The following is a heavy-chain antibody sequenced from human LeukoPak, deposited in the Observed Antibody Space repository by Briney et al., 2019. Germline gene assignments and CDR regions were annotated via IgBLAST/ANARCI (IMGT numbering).Heavy chain of an antibody. CDR2: IYTSGST. CDR3: ARQGKRGPQNWFDP. V-gene: IGHV4-61*02. CDR1: GGSISSGSYY. J-gene: IGHJ5*02. Sequence: PSETLSLTCTVSGGSISSGSYYWSWIRQPAGKGLEWIGRIYTSGSTNYNPSLKSRVTISVDTSKNQFSLKLSSVTAADTAVYYCARQGKRGPQNWFDPWGQGTLVTVSS.